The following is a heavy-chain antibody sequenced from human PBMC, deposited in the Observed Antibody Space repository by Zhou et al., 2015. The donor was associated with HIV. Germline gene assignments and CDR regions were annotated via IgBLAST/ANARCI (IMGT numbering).Heavy chain of an antibody. CDR2: IIPIFGTA. V-gene: IGHV1-69*01. CDR3: ASERYYYDSSGYYHFDY. D-gene: IGHD3-22*01. Sequence: QVQLVQSGAEVKKPGSSVKVSCKASGGTFSSYAISWVRQAPGQGLEWMGGIIPIFGTANYAQKFQGRVTITADESTSTAYMELSSLRSEDTAVYYCASERYYYDSSGYYHFDYWGQGTLVTVSS. J-gene: IGHJ4*02. CDR1: GGTFSSYA.